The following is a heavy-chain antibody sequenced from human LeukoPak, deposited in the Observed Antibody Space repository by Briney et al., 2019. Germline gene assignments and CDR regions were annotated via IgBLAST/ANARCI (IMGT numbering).Heavy chain of an antibody. V-gene: IGHV3-15*01. J-gene: IGHJ4*02. CDR3: TTLPLLWFGEYCFDY. CDR2: IKSKTDGGTT. D-gene: IGHD3-10*01. CDR1: GFTFSNAW. Sequence: GGSLRLSCAASGFTFSNAWMSWVRQAPGKGLEWVGRIKSKTDGGTTDYAAPVKGRFTISRDDSKNTLYLQMNSLKTEDTAVYYCTTLPLLWFGEYCFDYWGQGTLVTVSS.